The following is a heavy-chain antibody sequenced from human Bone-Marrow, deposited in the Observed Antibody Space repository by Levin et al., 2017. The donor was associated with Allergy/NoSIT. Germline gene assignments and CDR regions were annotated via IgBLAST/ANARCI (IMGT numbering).Heavy chain of an antibody. CDR2: ISWNSGDV. Sequence: GGSLRLSCAASGFTFDDYAMHWVRQAAGRGLEWVSSISWNSGDVGYGDSVKGRFTISRDNAKNSLYLQMNSLRTEDTALYYCTKGYDFWSGYPAREYFQHWGQGTLVTVSS. V-gene: IGHV3-9*01. CDR3: TKGYDFWSGYPAREYFQH. J-gene: IGHJ1*01. D-gene: IGHD3-3*01. CDR1: GFTFDDYA.